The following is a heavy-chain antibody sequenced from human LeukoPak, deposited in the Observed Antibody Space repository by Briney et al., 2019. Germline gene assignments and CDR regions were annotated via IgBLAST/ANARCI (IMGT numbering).Heavy chain of an antibody. Sequence: GGSLRLSCAASGFTFTSYWMSWVRQAPGKGLEWVANIKQDGSEKSYVDSVKGRFTISRDNAKNSLYLQMNSLRAEDTALYYCARAGDKGDYWGQGTLVTVSS. CDR3: ARAGDKGDY. D-gene: IGHD4-23*01. CDR2: IKQDGSEK. V-gene: IGHV3-7*01. J-gene: IGHJ4*02. CDR1: GFTFTSYW.